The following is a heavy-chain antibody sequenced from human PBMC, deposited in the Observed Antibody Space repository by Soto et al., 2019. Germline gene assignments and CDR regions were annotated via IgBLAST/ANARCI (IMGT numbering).Heavy chain of an antibody. D-gene: IGHD6-13*01. CDR2: INPNSGGT. Sequence: QVQLVQSGAEVKKPGASVKVSCEASEYTFTDYYIHWVRQAPGQGLEWMGWINPNSGGTNYAQKFEGWVTMTRDTSISTVYMELSTLRSDGTAIYFCARGGGYRSSGPPSGYYIMGVWGQGTTVTVSS. J-gene: IGHJ6*02. CDR3: ARGGGYRSSGPPSGYYIMGV. CDR1: EYTFTDYY. V-gene: IGHV1-2*04.